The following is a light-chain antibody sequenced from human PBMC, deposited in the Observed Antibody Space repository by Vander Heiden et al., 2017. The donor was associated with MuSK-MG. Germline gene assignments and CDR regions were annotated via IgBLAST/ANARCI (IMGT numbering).Light chain of an antibody. CDR2: SNN. CDR1: SSNIGRNT. J-gene: IGLJ3*02. Sequence: QSVLTQPPSASGTPRQRVTISCSGSSSNIGRNTVNWYQQLPGTAPKLFMYSNNQRPSGVPDRFSGSKSGTSASLAISGLQSEDEAEYYCAAWDDSLLGLVFGGGTKLTVL. V-gene: IGLV1-44*01. CDR3: AAWDDSLLGLV.